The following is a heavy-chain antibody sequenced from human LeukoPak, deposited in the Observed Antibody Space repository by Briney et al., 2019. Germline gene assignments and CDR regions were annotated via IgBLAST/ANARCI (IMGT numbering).Heavy chain of an antibody. CDR1: GFNFNDFY. V-gene: IGHV3-11*04. D-gene: IGHD5-18*01. CDR2: ISGSGTTI. CDR3: AKAGGYSYGSYYMDV. Sequence: GGSLRLSCAASGFNFNDFYMSWIRQAPGKGLEWISYISGSGTTIYYADSVKGRFTISRDNSKNTLYLQMNSLRAEDTAVYYCAKAGGYSYGSYYMDVWGKGTTVTVSS. J-gene: IGHJ6*03.